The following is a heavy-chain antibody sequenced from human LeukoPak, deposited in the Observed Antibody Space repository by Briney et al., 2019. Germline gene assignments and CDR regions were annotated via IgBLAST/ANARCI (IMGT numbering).Heavy chain of an antibody. V-gene: IGHV3-30*18. D-gene: IGHD3-22*01. CDR2: ISYDGSNK. CDR1: GFTFSSYS. J-gene: IGHJ4*02. Sequence: GGSLRLSCAASGFTFSSYSMNWVRQAPGKGLEWVAVISYDGSNKYYADSVKGRFTISRDNSKNTLYLQMNSLRAEDTAVYYCAKDRGVVVVVTYYFDYWGQGTLVTVSS. CDR3: AKDRGVVVVVTYYFDY.